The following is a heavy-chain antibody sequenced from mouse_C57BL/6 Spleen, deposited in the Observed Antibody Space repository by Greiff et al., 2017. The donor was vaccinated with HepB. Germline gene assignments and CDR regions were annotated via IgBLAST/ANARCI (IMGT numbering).Heavy chain of an antibody. CDR3: AREGWSNYVPSWYFDV. D-gene: IGHD2-5*01. Sequence: QVQLQQPGAELVRPGSSVKLSCKASGYTFTSYWMDWVKQRPGQGLEWIGNIYPSDSETHYNQKFKDKATLTVDKSSSTAYMQLSSLTSEDSAVYYCAREGWSNYVPSWYFDVWGTGTTVTVSS. CDR2: IYPSDSET. CDR1: GYTFTSYW. V-gene: IGHV1-61*01. J-gene: IGHJ1*03.